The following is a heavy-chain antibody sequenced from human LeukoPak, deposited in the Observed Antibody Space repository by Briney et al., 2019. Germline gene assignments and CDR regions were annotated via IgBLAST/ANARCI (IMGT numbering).Heavy chain of an antibody. CDR1: GGSISRNY. Sequence: SETLSLTCTVSGGSISRNYWSWIRKPPGKGLQWIGYIYYTGSINYNPSLKSRVTISVDTSKNQFSLRLSSVTAADTAVYYCARDSGMKQQLDYFDNWGQGTLVTVSS. CDR3: ARDSGMKQQLDYFDN. V-gene: IGHV4-59*01. J-gene: IGHJ4*02. D-gene: IGHD6-13*01. CDR2: IYYTGSI.